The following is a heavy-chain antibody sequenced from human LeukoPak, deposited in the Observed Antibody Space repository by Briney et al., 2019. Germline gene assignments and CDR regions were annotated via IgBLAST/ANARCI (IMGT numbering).Heavy chain of an antibody. Sequence: PGRSLRLSCAASGFTFSSYGMHWVRQAPGKGLEWVAVISYDGSNKYYADSVKGRFTISRDNSKNTLYLQMNSLRAEDTAVYYCARASTLPACLDVWGQGTTVTVSS. J-gene: IGHJ6*02. CDR3: ARASTLPACLDV. D-gene: IGHD2-2*01. V-gene: IGHV3-30*03. CDR2: ISYDGSNK. CDR1: GFTFSSYG.